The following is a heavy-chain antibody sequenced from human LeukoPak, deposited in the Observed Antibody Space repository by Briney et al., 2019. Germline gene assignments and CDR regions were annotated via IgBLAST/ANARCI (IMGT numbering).Heavy chain of an antibody. CDR1: GFSFSTYW. D-gene: IGHD5-18*01. Sequence: GGSLRLSCAASGFSFSTYWMNWVRQPPGKGLEWVANIMRDGSEKYYVDSVKGRFTISRDNAKNSLYLQMNSLRAEDTAVYYCARDPSRGYSYGYADYWGQGSLVTVSS. CDR3: ARDPSRGYSYGYADY. V-gene: IGHV3-7*01. J-gene: IGHJ4*02. CDR2: IMRDGSEK.